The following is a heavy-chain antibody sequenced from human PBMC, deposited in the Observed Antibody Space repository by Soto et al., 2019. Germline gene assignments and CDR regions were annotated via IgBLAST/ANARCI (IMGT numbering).Heavy chain of an antibody. CDR2: INPSGGST. CDR1: GYTFTSYY. V-gene: IGHV1-46*01. Sequence: ASVKVSCKASGYTFTSYYMHWVRQAPGQGLEWMGIINPSGGSTGYAQKFQGRVTMTRDTSTSTVYMELSSLRSEDTAVYYCAYRILHGDYEIDYWGQGTLVTVSS. J-gene: IGHJ4*02. CDR3: AYRILHGDYEIDY. D-gene: IGHD4-17*01.